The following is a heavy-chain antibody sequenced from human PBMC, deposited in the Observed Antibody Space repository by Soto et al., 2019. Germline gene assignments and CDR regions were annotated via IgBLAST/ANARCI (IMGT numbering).Heavy chain of an antibody. CDR2: IYYSGST. J-gene: IGHJ6*02. CDR1: GGSISSSSYY. D-gene: IGHD4-17*01. CDR3: ARSFHYGDYVDYYYGMDV. Sequence: TLSLTCTVSGGSISSSSYYWGWIRQPPGKGLEWIGSIYYSGSTYYNPSLKSRVTISVDTSKNQFSLKLSSVTAADTAVYYCARSFHYGDYVDYYYGMDVWGQGTTVTVSS. V-gene: IGHV4-39*01.